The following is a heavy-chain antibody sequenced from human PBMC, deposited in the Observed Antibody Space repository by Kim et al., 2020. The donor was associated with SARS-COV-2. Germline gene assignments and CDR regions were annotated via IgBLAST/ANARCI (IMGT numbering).Heavy chain of an antibody. CDR3: ARGDPPQNY. J-gene: IGHJ4*02. CDR2: INAGIGNT. Sequence: ASVKVSCKASGYTFTGYDIHWVRQAPGQRLEWMGWINAGIGNTKYSQKFQGRVTITRDTSASTAYMELRSLRSEDTVVYFCARGDPPQNYWGQGTLVTVSS. CDR1: GYTFTGYD. V-gene: IGHV1-3*01. D-gene: IGHD1-26*01.